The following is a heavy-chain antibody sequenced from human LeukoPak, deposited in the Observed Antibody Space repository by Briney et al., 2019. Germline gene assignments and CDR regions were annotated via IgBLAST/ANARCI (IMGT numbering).Heavy chain of an antibody. Sequence: AASVKVSCKASGYTFTGYYMHWVRQAPGQGLEWMGWINPNSGGTNYAQKLQGRVTMTTDTSTSTAYMELRSLRSDDTAVYYCARDTIAVAGTGGYWGQGTLVTVSS. CDR1: GYTFTGYY. J-gene: IGHJ4*02. CDR2: INPNSGGT. D-gene: IGHD6-19*01. V-gene: IGHV1-2*02. CDR3: ARDTIAVAGTGGY.